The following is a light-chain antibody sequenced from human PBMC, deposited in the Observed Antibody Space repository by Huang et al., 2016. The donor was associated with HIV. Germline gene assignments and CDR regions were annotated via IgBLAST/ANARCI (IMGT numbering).Light chain of an antibody. V-gene: IGKV3-11*01. CDR1: QSVSSS. CDR2: DTS. J-gene: IGKJ3*01. CDR3: QQRSNWPLFT. Sequence: EIVLTQSPATLSLSPGERATLSCKASQSVSSSLAWYQQKPGQAPRLLIYDTSNRATRSPARFSGSESGTDFTLTISSLEPEEFAVYYYQQRSNWPLFTFGPGTKVDIK.